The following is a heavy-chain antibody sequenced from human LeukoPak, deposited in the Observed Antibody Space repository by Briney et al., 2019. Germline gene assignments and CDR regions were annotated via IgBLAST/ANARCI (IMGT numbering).Heavy chain of an antibody. CDR3: ARRIFGGYDVAAYYYYGMDV. J-gene: IGHJ6*04. CDR1: GGSISSSNW. D-gene: IGHD5-12*01. CDR2: IYHSGST. V-gene: IGHV4-4*02. Sequence: SGTLSLTCAVSGGSISSSNWWSWVRQPPGKGLEWIGEIYHSGSTNYNPSLKSRVTISVDKSKNQFSLKLSSVTAADTAVYYCARRIFGGYDVAAYYYYGMDVRGKGTTVTVSS.